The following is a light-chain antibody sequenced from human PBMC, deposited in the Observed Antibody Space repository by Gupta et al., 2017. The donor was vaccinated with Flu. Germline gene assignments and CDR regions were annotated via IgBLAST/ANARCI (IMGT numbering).Light chain of an antibody. CDR3: QQSDSALPFT. J-gene: IGKJ3*01. CDR2: AAS. CDR1: QSISTF. Sequence: DIQITQSPSSLSASVGDRVTITCRASQSISTFLNWYQQRPGKAPRLLIYAASSLQSRVPSRFSGSGSGTDFTLTISSRQPEDFAPYYCQQSDSALPFTFGHGTKVDVK. V-gene: IGKV1-39*01.